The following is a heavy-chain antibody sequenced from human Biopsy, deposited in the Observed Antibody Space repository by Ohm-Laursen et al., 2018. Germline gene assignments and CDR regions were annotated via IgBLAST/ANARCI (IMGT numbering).Heavy chain of an antibody. D-gene: IGHD3-10*01. CDR1: GFPFPNYA. J-gene: IGHJ5*01. CDR3: AKADVVGSLRGATWFDS. V-gene: IGHV3-23*01. CDR2: INAPGGKT. Sequence: SLRLSCSASGFPFPNYAMNWVRHPPRPGLEWVSGINAPGGKTYYADSVKGRFTISRDNSKSTLYLQIHSLRAEDTAIYYCAKADVVGSLRGATWFDSWGQGTLVTVSS.